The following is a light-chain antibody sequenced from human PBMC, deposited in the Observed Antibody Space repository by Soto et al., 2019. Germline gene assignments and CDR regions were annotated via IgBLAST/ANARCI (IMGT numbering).Light chain of an antibody. CDR2: GAS. CDR1: QSVSSSY. J-gene: IGKJ2*01. V-gene: IGKV3-20*01. CDR3: QQYGSSPYT. Sequence: EIVLTQSPGTLSLSPGERATLSCRASQSVSSSYLAWYQQKPGQAPRLLIYGASSRATGIQDRFSGSVSGTDLTLTISRLEPEDFAVYYCQQYGSSPYTFGQGTKLEIK.